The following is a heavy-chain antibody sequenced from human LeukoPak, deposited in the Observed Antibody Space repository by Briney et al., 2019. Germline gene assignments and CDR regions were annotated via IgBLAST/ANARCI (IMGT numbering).Heavy chain of an antibody. CDR2: INIGGTNT. CDR3: AKDIGSYYYGSGSYPDY. J-gene: IGHJ4*02. D-gene: IGHD3-10*01. CDR1: GFTFNDYY. V-gene: IGHV3-11*01. Sequence: GGSLRLSCAASGFTFNDYYMSWIRQAPGKGLEWLSYINIGGTNTHYADSVKGRFTISRDNAKKSLYLEMNNLRAEDTAVYYCAKDIGSYYYGSGSYPDYWGQGTLVTVSS.